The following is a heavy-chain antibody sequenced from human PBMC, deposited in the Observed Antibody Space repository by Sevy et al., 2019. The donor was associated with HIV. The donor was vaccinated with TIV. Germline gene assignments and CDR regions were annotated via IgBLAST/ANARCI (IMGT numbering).Heavy chain of an antibody. CDR1: GYTFTGYY. J-gene: IGHJ4*02. D-gene: IGHD2-21*01. CDR3: ARETRDFDY. V-gene: IGHV1-2*06. CDR2: INTKSGGT. Sequence: ASVKVSCKASGYTFTGYYIHWVRQAPGQGLEWMGRINTKSGGTNYAQKFQGRVTMTRDTSISTAYMELGRLRSDDTAVFYCARETRDFDYWGQGTLVTVSS.